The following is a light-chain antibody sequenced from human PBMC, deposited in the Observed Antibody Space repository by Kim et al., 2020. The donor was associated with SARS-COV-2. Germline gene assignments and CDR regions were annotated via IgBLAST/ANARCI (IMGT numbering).Light chain of an antibody. V-gene: IGLV6-57*04. CDR2: EDN. CDR1: SGSIASNY. J-gene: IGLJ2*01. CDR3: QSYDSSNQV. Sequence: NFMLTQQHSVSESPGKTVTISCTRSSGSIASNYVQWYQQRPGSAPTTMIYEDNQRPSGVPDRFSGSIDSSSNSASLTISGLKTEDEADYYCQSYDSSNQVFGGGTQLTVL.